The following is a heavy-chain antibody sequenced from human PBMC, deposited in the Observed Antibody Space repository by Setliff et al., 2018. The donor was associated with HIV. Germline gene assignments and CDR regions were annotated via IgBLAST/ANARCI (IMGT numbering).Heavy chain of an antibody. V-gene: IGHV4-61*09. CDR3: ARAYCSGGNCYSTLEGNYYFDL. CDR2: IYTSGST. CDR1: GGSISSGSYY. Sequence: SETLSLTCTVSGGSISSGSYYWSWIRQPAGKGLEWIGHIYTSGSTKYNPSLNSRVTISVDTSKDQFSLKLSSVTAADTAVYYCARAYCSGGNCYSTLEGNYYFDLWGRGTLVTVSS. D-gene: IGHD2-15*01. J-gene: IGHJ2*01.